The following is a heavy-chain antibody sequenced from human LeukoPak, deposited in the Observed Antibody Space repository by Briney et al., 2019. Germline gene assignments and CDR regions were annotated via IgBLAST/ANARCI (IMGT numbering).Heavy chain of an antibody. Sequence: ASVKGSCKASGYTFTTYDISWVRQAPGQGLEWMGWISAYNGNTNYAQKFQGRVTMTRDTSISTAYMELSRLRSDDTAVYYCARDRWEPSNWFDPWGQGTLVTVSS. J-gene: IGHJ5*02. CDR1: GYTFTTYD. CDR2: ISAYNGNT. V-gene: IGHV1-18*01. D-gene: IGHD1-26*01. CDR3: ARDRWEPSNWFDP.